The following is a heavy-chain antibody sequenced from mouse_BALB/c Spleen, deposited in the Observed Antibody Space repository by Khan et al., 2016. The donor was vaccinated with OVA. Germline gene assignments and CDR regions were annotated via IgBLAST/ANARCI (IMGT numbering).Heavy chain of an antibody. Sequence: QVQLQQSGPELVRPGVSVKISCKGPDYTFTDYPMHWVRQSHVKSLEWIGAVSTYYGNTNYNQTFKGKAIMTVDKSSSTAYMELARLTSEDSAIYYCVRDDGYSLFAYWGQGTLVTVSA. CDR3: VRDDGYSLFAY. CDR1: DYTFTDYP. J-gene: IGHJ3*01. CDR2: VSTYYGNT. V-gene: IGHV1S137*01. D-gene: IGHD2-3*01.